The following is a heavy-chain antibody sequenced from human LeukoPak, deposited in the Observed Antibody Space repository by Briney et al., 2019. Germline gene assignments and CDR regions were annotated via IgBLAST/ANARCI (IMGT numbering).Heavy chain of an antibody. V-gene: IGHV3-7*01. CDR1: GFTFSSYW. Sequence: GGSLRLSCAASGFTFSSYWMSWVRQAPGKGLEWVANIKQDGSEKYYVDSVKGRFTISRDNAKNSLYLQMNSLRAEDTAVYYCAREEKGMVRGVIPGNWFDPWGQGTLVTVSS. D-gene: IGHD3-10*01. J-gene: IGHJ5*02. CDR3: AREEKGMVRGVIPGNWFDP. CDR2: IKQDGSEK.